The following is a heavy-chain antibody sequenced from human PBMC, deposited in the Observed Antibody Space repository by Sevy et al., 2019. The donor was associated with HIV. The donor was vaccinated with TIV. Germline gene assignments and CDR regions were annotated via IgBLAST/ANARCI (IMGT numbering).Heavy chain of an antibody. V-gene: IGHV3-7*01. J-gene: IGHJ6*02. D-gene: IGHD2-2*01. CDR2: IKQDESEK. CDR1: GFTVGTYW. CDR3: ARDLIVPTGMFYYGMDV. Sequence: GGSLRLSCAASGFTVGTYWMSWVRQAPGKGLQWVASIKQDESEKNYVYSVKGRFTISRDNAKNSLALQMNSLRAEDTAVYYCARDLIVPTGMFYYGMDVWGQGTTVTVSS.